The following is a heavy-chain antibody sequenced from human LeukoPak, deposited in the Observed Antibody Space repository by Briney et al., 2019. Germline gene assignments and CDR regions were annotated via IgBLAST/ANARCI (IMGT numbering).Heavy chain of an antibody. CDR2: IKHDGSEK. D-gene: IGHD4-17*01. CDR1: GFIFTNYF. V-gene: IGHV3-7*01. CDR3: AKGEKTTVTTYFDY. J-gene: IGHJ4*02. Sequence: GGSLRLSCAASGFIFTNYFMSWVRQAPGKGLEWVASIKHDGSEKYYVDSVRGRFTISRDNTMNSLYLQMSSLRAEDTAVYYCAKGEKTTVTTYFDYWGQGTLVTVSS.